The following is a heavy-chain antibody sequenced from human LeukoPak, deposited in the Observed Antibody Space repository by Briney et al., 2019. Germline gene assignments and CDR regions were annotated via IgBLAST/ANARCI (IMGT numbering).Heavy chain of an antibody. CDR3: ARDRTYGGNSGFDY. D-gene: IGHD4-23*01. J-gene: IGHJ4*02. V-gene: IGHV4-61*02. Sequence: PSETLSLTCTVSGGSISSGSYYWSWIRQPAGKGLEWIGRIYSSGSTHYNPSLKSRVTMSVDTSTNHFSLNLSSVTAADTAVYYCARDRTYGGNSGFDYWGQGTLVTVSS. CDR2: IYSSGST. CDR1: GGSISSGSYY.